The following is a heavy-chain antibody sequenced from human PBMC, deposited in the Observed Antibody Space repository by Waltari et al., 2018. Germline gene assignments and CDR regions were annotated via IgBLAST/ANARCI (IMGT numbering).Heavy chain of an antibody. J-gene: IGHJ3*02. CDR1: GFPFRSYS. CDR3: AREWSGSDAFDI. CDR2: ISSSSSYI. D-gene: IGHD3-3*01. V-gene: IGHV3-21*01. Sequence: EVQLVESGGGLVKPGGSLRLSCAASGFPFRSYSMNWVRQAPGKGLEWVSSISSSSSYIYYADSVKGRFTISRDNAKNSLYLQMNSLRAEDTAVYYCAREWSGSDAFDIWGQGTMVTVSS.